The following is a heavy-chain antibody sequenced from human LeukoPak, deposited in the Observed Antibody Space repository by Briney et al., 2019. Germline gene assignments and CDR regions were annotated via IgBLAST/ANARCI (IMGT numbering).Heavy chain of an antibody. CDR3: ARIEGSTFDY. CDR1: GYNFTRYW. Sequence: GEPLEISCQGSGYNFTRYWIGWVRPMPGKGLEWMGIIYPGDSETKYRPSLQGQVTISVDNSISTAYLQWSSLKASDTAIYFCARIEGSTFDYWGQGTLVTVSS. CDR2: IYPGDSET. J-gene: IGHJ4*02. V-gene: IGHV5-51*01.